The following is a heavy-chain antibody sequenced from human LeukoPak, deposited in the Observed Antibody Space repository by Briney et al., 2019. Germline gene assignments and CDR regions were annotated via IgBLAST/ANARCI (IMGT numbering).Heavy chain of an antibody. J-gene: IGHJ4*02. CDR2: ISAYNGNT. CDR1: GYSFTSYW. D-gene: IGHD6-13*01. V-gene: IGHV1-18*04. Sequence: PGESLKISCKGSGYSFTSYWIGWVRQAPGQGLEWMGWISAYNGNTNYAQKLQGRVTMTTDTSTSTAYMELRSLRSDDTAVYYCARDGIAAAGFHVRFDYWGQGTLVTVSS. CDR3: ARDGIAAAGFHVRFDY.